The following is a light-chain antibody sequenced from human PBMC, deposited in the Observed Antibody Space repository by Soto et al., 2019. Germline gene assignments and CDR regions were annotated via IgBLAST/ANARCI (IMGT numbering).Light chain of an antibody. CDR3: HQHKSYPVT. CDR1: QGISSS. Sequence: DIQMTQSPSSLSASVGDRVTITCRASQGISSSLAWLQQKPGTAPKSLIYAASRLQSGVPSRFSGSGSGTDFTLTISSLQPEDFATYYCHQHKSYPVTFGGGTKVEIK. CDR2: AAS. V-gene: IGKV1-16*01. J-gene: IGKJ4*01.